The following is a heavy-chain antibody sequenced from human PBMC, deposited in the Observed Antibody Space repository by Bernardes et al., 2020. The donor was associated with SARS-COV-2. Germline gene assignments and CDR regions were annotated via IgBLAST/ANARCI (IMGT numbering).Heavy chain of an antibody. Sequence: GGSLRLSCAASGFTFRSSAMHWVRQAPGQGLAWVAVISYDGRNQYYADSVKGRFTISRDNSKNTLYLQMNSLRAEDTAVYYCARDSHDYGDYDMCDCLGQRTLVTVSS. CDR1: GFTFRSSA. D-gene: IGHD4-17*01. J-gene: IGHJ4*02. CDR3: ARDSHDYGDYDMCDC. CDR2: ISYDGRNQ. V-gene: IGHV3-30*04.